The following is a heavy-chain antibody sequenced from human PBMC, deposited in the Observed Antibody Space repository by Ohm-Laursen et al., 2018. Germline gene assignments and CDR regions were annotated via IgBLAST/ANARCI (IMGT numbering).Heavy chain of an antibody. V-gene: IGHV5-51*01. J-gene: IGHJ4*02. CDR3: ARQGARGYSGYDGGGF. CDR2: IYSGASDT. Sequence: GESLRISCKGSGYTFTSYWIGWVRQMPGKGPEWMGIIYSGASDTRYSPSFQGHVTISADKSISTAYLQWSSLEASDTAMYYCARQGARGYSGYDGGGFWGQGTLVTVSS. CDR1: GYTFTSYW. D-gene: IGHD5-12*01.